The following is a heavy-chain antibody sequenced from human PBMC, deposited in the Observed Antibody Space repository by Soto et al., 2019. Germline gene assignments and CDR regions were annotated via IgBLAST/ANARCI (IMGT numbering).Heavy chain of an antibody. Sequence: ASVKVSCKTCGYTFTGYYMHWVRQAPGQGLEWMGWINPNSGGTNYAQKFQGWVTMTRDTSISTAYMELSRLRSDDTAVYYCARGLLWFGELSSYGMDVWGQGTTVTVSS. CDR2: INPNSGGT. CDR1: GYTFTGYY. D-gene: IGHD3-10*01. CDR3: ARGLLWFGELSSYGMDV. J-gene: IGHJ6*02. V-gene: IGHV1-2*04.